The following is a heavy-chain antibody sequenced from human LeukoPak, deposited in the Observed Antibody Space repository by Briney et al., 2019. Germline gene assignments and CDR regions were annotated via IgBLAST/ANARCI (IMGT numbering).Heavy chain of an antibody. D-gene: IGHD3-22*01. Sequence: GGSLRLSCAASGFTFSSYAMSWVRQAPGKGLEWVSAISGSGGSTYYADSVKGRFTISRDNSKNTLYLQMNSLRAEDTAVYYCAKSRPLYYYDSSGPFDYWGQGTLVTVSS. CDR1: GFTFSSYA. J-gene: IGHJ4*02. CDR3: AKSRPLYYYDSSGPFDY. V-gene: IGHV3-23*01. CDR2: ISGSGGST.